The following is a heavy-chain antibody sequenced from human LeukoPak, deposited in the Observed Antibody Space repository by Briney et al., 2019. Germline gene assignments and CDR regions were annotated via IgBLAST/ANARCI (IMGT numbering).Heavy chain of an antibody. J-gene: IGHJ6*02. CDR1: GFTFSSYW. V-gene: IGHV3-7*05. Sequence: GGSLRLSCAASGFTFSSYWMSWVRQAPGKGLEWVANIKQDRSEKYYVDSVKGRFTISRDNAKNSLYLQMNSLRAEDTAVYYCARERSSVAGFYYYYYGMDVWGQGTTVTVSS. CDR3: ARERSSVAGFYYYYYGMDV. D-gene: IGHD6-19*01. CDR2: IKQDRSEK.